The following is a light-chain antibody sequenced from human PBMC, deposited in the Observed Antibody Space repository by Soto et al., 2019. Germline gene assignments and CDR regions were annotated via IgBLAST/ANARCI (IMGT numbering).Light chain of an antibody. CDR3: QQYHAWPPGT. CDR2: GAS. J-gene: IGKJ4*01. Sequence: DIVMTQSPAILSVSPGERATLSCRASQSVETFLAWFQHKAGQARRLLIFGASTRAAGVPARFSGGGSGTEFTLTIDSLRSEDFAVYFCQQYHAWPPGTFGGGTKVDIK. V-gene: IGKV3-15*01. CDR1: QSVETF.